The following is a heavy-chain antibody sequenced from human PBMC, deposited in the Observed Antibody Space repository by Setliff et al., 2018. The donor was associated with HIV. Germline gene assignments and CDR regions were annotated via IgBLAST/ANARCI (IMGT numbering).Heavy chain of an antibody. V-gene: IGHV4-59*11. CDR2: IYYSGST. J-gene: IGHJ4*02. D-gene: IGHD3-10*01. Sequence: SETLSLTCTVSGGSISSHYWSWIRQPPGKGLEWIGSIYYSGSTNYNPSLKSRVTISVDTSKNQFSLKLSSVTAADTAVYYCARDRVPSSLWGQGTLVTVSS. CDR1: GGSISSHY. CDR3: ARDRVPSSL.